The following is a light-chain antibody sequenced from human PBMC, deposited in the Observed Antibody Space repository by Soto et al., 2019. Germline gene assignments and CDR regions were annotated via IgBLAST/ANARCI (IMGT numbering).Light chain of an antibody. CDR1: SSDVGGYNY. CDR3: SSYTSSSSYV. V-gene: IGLV2-14*01. CDR2: EVS. J-gene: IGLJ1*01. Sequence: QSALTQPASVSGSPGQSITISCTGTSSDVGGYNYVSWYQQHPGKAPKLMIYEVSNRPSGVSNRFSCSKYANTASLTISGLLAWDEADHYCSSYTSSSSYVFGTGSKGTVL.